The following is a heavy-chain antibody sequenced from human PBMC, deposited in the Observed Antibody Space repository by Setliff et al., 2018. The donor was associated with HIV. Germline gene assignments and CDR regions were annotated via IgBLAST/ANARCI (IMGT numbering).Heavy chain of an antibody. CDR2: IFHTGNT. J-gene: IGHJ3*02. V-gene: IGHV4-38-2*02. D-gene: IGHD3-16*01. Sequence: SETLSLTCNVSGYSLSSGFYWGWFRQPPGKGLEWIGNIFHTGNTDQNPSLKSRVTLSVETSENQFSLRLNSVTAADTAVYYCARRTIWGDAFDTWGQGTMVTVSS. CDR3: ARRTIWGDAFDT. CDR1: GYSLSSGFY.